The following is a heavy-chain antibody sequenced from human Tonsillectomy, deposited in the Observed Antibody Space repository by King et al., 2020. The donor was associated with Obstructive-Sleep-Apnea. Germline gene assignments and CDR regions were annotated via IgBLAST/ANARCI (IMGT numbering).Heavy chain of an antibody. V-gene: IGHV3-23*04. J-gene: IGHJ1*01. CDR1: GFTFSTYA. Sequence: VQLVESGGGLVQPGGSLRLSCAASGFTFSTYAMSWVRQAPGKGLEWVSTITGSGGNTYYADSVKGRFTISRDNSKNTLYLQMNSLRAEDAAVYYCAKGSVSYLAAEYFQHWGQGTLVTVSS. CDR3: AKGSVSYLAAEYFQH. D-gene: IGHD1-26*01. CDR2: ITGSGGNT.